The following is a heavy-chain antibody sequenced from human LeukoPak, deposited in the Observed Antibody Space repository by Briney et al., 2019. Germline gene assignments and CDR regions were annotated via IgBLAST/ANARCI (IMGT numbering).Heavy chain of an antibody. D-gene: IGHD3/OR15-3a*01. CDR2: IAYDGSIE. V-gene: IGHV3-30*04. CDR3: ARDWTLGPPDYFDY. CDR1: GFTFTSYT. J-gene: IGHJ4*02. Sequence: SGGSLRLSCVASGFTFTSYTVHWVRQAPGKGLEWVAVIAYDGSIEFYADSVRGRFTISRDSSMHTLYLQMNSLRAEDTAVYYCARDWTLGPPDYFDYWGQGTLVTVSS.